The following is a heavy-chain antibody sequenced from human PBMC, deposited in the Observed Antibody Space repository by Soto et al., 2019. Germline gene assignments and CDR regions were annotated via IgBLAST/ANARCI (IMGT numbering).Heavy chain of an antibody. CDR1: GYTFTSYY. CDR2: INPSGGST. CDR3: ANLPPRGNKYEPADY. V-gene: IGHV1-46*01. J-gene: IGHJ4*02. Sequence: ASVKVSCKASGYTFTSYYMHWVRQAPGQGLEWMGIINPSGGSTRYAQKFQGRVTMTRDTSTSTVYMELSSLRTEDTAVYYCANLPPRGNKYEPADYWGQGTLVTVSS. D-gene: IGHD5-12*01.